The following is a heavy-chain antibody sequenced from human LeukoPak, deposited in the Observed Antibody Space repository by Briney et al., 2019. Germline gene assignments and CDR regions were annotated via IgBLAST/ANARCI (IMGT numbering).Heavy chain of an antibody. CDR1: GFTFSSYG. CDR3: ARWRTGTIFDY. V-gene: IGHV3-30*03. J-gene: IGHJ4*02. D-gene: IGHD1-7*01. CDR2: TSYDGSNK. Sequence: PGGSLRLSCAASGFTFSSYGMHWVRQAPGKGLEWVALTSYDGSNKDYADSVKGRFTISRDNSKNTLYLQMNSLRPEDTAVYYCARWRTGTIFDYWGQGTLVIVSS.